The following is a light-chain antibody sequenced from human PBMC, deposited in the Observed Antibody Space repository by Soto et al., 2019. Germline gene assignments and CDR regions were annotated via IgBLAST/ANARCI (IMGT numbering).Light chain of an antibody. CDR3: AAWDDSLSGRV. J-gene: IGLJ3*02. V-gene: IGLV1-47*01. CDR2: RNN. Sequence: QSVLTQPPSASGTPGQMVTISCSGSSSNIGSHYVYWYQQLPGTAPKLLIYRNNQRPSGVPDRFSGSKSGTSASLAISGLRSEDEADYYCAAWDDSLSGRVFGGGTKLDRP. CDR1: SSNIGSHY.